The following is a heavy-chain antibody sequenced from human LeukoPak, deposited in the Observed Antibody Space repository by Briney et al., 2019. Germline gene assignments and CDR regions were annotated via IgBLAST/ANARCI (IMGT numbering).Heavy chain of an antibody. CDR1: GFTFSSYA. CDR2: IRSNGGST. CDR3: ARQLELDPGMDV. Sequence: GGSLRLSCSASGFTFSSYAMHWVRQAPGKGLEYVSAIRSNGGSTYYADSVKGRFTISRDNSKNTLYLQMNSLRAEDTAVYYCARQLELDPGMDVWGQGTTVTVSS. J-gene: IGHJ6*02. D-gene: IGHD1-7*01. V-gene: IGHV3-64*04.